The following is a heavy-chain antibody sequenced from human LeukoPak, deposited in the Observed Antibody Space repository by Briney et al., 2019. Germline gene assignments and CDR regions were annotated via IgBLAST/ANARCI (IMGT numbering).Heavy chain of an antibody. J-gene: IGHJ4*02. CDR2: IYAGRNT. V-gene: IGHV4-4*07. D-gene: IGHD6-13*01. CDR3: ARGLGTWYYY. CDR1: GGSISNYY. Sequence: SETLSLTCTVSGGSISNYYWSWIRQPAGKGLEWIGRIYAGRNTDHNPSLKSRVTMSLDSSKNQFSLKLSSVTAADTAVYYCARGLGTWYYYWGQGTLVTVSS.